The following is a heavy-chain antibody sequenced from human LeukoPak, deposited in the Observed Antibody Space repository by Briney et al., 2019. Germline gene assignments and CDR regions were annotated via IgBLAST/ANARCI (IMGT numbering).Heavy chain of an antibody. D-gene: IGHD3-3*01. Sequence: GGSLRLSCAASGFTFSSYAMSWVRQAPGKGLEWVSAISGSCGSTYYADSVKGRFTISRDNSKNTLYLQMNSLRAEDTAVYYCAISKPYYDFWSGYLTTFDYWGQGTLVTVSS. CDR2: ISGSCGST. CDR3: AISKPYYDFWSGYLTTFDY. J-gene: IGHJ4*02. V-gene: IGHV3-23*01. CDR1: GFTFSSYA.